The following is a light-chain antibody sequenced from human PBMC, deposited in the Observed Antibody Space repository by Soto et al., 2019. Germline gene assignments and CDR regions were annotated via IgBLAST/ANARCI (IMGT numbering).Light chain of an antibody. CDR2: KAS. CDR3: QQYNSYSPWT. Sequence: DIQMTQSPSTLSGSGGDRITITCRASQSISSWLAWYQQKPGKAPKLLIYKASSLESGVPSRFSGSGSGTEFTLTISSLQPDDFATYYCQQYNSYSPWTFGQGTKVDIK. CDR1: QSISSW. J-gene: IGKJ1*01. V-gene: IGKV1-5*03.